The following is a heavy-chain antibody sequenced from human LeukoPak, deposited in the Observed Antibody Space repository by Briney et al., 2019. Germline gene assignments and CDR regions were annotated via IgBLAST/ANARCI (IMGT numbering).Heavy chain of an antibody. J-gene: IGHJ4*02. CDR3: ASLPRYDFWI. CDR2: IYHSGTT. CDR1: GGSISSTNFY. D-gene: IGHD3-3*01. V-gene: IGHV4-39*01. Sequence: SETLSLTCTASGGSISSTNFYWGWIRQPQGKGLEWIGSIYHSGTTYYKPSLKSRITISVDTSKKQFSLKLSSVTAADTAVYYCASLPRYDFWIWGQGTLVTVSS.